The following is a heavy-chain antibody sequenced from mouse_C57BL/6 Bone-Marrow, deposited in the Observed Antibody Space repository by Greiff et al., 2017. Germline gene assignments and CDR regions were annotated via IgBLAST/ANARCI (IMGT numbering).Heavy chain of an antibody. J-gene: IGHJ2*01. CDR3: AREGITTVVAHFDY. CDR1: GYTFTSYW. D-gene: IGHD1-1*01. V-gene: IGHV1-69*01. CDR2: IDPSDSYT. Sequence: VQLQQPGAELVMPGASVKLSCKASGYTFTSYWMHWVKQRPGQGLEWIGEIDPSDSYTNYNQKFKGKSTLTVDKSSSTAYMQRRSLTSEDSAVYYCAREGITTVVAHFDYWGQGTTLTVSS.